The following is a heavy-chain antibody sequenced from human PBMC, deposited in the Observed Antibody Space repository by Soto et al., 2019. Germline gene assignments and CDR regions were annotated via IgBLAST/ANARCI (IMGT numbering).Heavy chain of an antibody. Sequence: QVQLVESGGGVVQPGRSLRLSCAASGFTFSSYAMHWVRQAPGKGLEWVAVISYDGSNKYYADSVKGRFTISRDNSKNTLYLQMNSLRAEDTAVYYCARDHYYDSSGYHTYFQHWGQGTLVTVSS. CDR1: GFTFSSYA. CDR3: ARDHYYDSSGYHTYFQH. J-gene: IGHJ1*01. CDR2: ISYDGSNK. D-gene: IGHD3-22*01. V-gene: IGHV3-30-3*01.